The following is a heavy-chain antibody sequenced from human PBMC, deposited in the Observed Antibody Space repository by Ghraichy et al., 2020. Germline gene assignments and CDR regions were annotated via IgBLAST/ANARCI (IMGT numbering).Heavy chain of an antibody. CDR3: AKDFGSQGYEGYFDY. CDR2: ISNDGSNN. CDR1: GFSFRTYG. J-gene: IGHJ4*02. D-gene: IGHD3-3*01. Sequence: GGSLRLSCAASGFSFRTYGMHWVRQAPGKGLEWVAVISNDGSNNYYADSVKGRFTISRDNSKNTLYEQMNSLRAEDTAVYYCAKDFGSQGYEGYFDYWGQGTLVTVSS. V-gene: IGHV3-30*18.